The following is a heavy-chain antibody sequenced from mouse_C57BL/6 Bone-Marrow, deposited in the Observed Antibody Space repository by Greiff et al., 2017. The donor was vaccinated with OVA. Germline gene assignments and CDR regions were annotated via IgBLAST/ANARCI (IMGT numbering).Heavy chain of an antibody. V-gene: IGHV5-9*04. CDR1: GFTFSSYT. D-gene: IGHD1-1*01. CDR3: ARRITTVEYFDV. Sequence: EVQGVESGGGLVKPGGSLKLSCAASGFTFSSYTMSWVRQTPEKRLEWVATISGGGGNTYYPDSVKGRFTISRDNAKNTLYLQMSSLRSEDTAVDYCARRITTVEYFDVWGTGTTVTVSS. J-gene: IGHJ1*03. CDR2: ISGGGGNT.